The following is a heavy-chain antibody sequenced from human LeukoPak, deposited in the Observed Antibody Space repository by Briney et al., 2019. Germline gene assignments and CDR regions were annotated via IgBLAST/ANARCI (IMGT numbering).Heavy chain of an antibody. Sequence: PGGSLRLSCVASGFTFDDYAMHWVRQAPGKGLEWVSGISWNSGSLGYADSVKGRFTISRDNAKNSLYLQMNSLRAEDTALYYYAKGSYSSGWYETHFDYWGQGTLVTVSS. CDR2: ISWNSGSL. D-gene: IGHD6-19*01. CDR3: AKGSYSSGWYETHFDY. CDR1: GFTFDDYA. V-gene: IGHV3-9*01. J-gene: IGHJ4*02.